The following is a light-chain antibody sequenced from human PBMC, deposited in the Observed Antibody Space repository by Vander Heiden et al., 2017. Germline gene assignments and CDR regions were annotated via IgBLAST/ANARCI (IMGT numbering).Light chain of an antibody. CDR1: SGHGFFA. CDR3: QTWGTGIRV. CDR2: VNSDGSH. Sequence: QLVVTQSPSASASLRASVNLTCTLSSGHGFFAIAWHQQQPEKGPRYLMKVNSDGSHSKGDGIPDRFSGSSSGAERYLTISSLQSEDEADYYCQTWGTGIRVFGGGTKLTVL. V-gene: IGLV4-69*01. J-gene: IGLJ3*02.